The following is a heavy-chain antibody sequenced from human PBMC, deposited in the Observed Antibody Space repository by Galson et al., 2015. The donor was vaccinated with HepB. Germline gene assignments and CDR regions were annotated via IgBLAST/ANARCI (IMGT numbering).Heavy chain of an antibody. CDR2: ISSTSKTT. CDR3: TRGDRSGMFYYLDY. Sequence: SLRLSCAASGFTFSYYSMNWVRQAPGKGLEWVSYISSTSKTTCYADSVKGRFTISRDTAKNSVYLQMNSLRAEDTAVYYCTRGDRSGMFYYLDYWGQGILVTVSS. J-gene: IGHJ4*02. CDR1: GFTFSYYS. D-gene: IGHD3-10*02. V-gene: IGHV3-48*01.